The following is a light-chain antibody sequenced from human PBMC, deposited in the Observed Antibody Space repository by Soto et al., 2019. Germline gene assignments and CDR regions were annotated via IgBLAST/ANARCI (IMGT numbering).Light chain of an antibody. CDR1: QDIGTW. CDR3: QQLRMYPST. V-gene: IGKV1-5*03. Sequence: DIQMTQSPSTLSASVGDRVTITCRASQDIGTWLAWYQQKPEKAPKVLIYRASHLESGVPSRFSASGSGTEFSLTINSLQADDFATYYCQQLRMYPSTFGGGTKVDIK. J-gene: IGKJ4*01. CDR2: RAS.